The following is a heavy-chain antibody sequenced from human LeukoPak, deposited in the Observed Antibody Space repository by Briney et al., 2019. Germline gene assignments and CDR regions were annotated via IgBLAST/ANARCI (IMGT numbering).Heavy chain of an antibody. CDR1: GFTFDDYG. J-gene: IGHJ4*02. D-gene: IGHD3-16*01. Sequence: TGGSLRLSCAASGFTFDDYGMSWVRQAPGKGLEWVSSISFSSTYIYYADSVKGRFTISRDNAKNSLYLQMNSLRAEDTAVYYCARVKGGVLDYWGQGTLVTVSS. CDR2: ISFSSTYI. CDR3: ARVKGGVLDY. V-gene: IGHV3-21*01.